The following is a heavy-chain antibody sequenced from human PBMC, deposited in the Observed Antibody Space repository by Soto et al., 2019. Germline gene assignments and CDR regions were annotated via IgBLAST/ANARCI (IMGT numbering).Heavy chain of an antibody. D-gene: IGHD4-17*01. V-gene: IGHV4-30-4*01. Sequence: SETLSLTCTVSGGSISSGDYYWSWIRQPLGKGLEWIGYIYYSGSTYYNPSLKSRVTISVDTSKNQFSLKLSSVTAADTAVYYCAIGMTTVVTQGDWFYPWGQGTLVTVSA. CDR2: IYYSGST. CDR1: GGSISSGDYY. J-gene: IGHJ5*02. CDR3: AIGMTTVVTQGDWFYP.